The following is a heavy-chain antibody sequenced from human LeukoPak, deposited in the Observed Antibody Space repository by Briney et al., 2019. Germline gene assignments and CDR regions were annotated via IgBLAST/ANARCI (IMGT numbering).Heavy chain of an antibody. D-gene: IGHD2-15*01. V-gene: IGHV3-7*01. CDR2: IQVDGSEK. CDR3: ARDGGSGNPGADY. Sequence: PGGSLRLSCAASGFTFSNYWMSWVRQAPGKGLEGVANIQVDGSEKYYVDSVKGRFTISRDNAKNSLYLQMNSLRVEDTAVYYCARDGGSGNPGADYWGQGTLVTVSS. J-gene: IGHJ4*02. CDR1: GFTFSNYW.